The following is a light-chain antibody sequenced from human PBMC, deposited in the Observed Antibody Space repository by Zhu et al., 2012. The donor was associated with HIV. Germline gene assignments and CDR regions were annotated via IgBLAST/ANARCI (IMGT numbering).Light chain of an antibody. J-gene: IGKJ1*01. Sequence: EIVMTQSPGTLSVSPGERVTLSCRASQSVNRNLAWYQQKPGQAPRLLMYGASTRATDIPARFSGSGSGTEFTLTIGSLQSEDFALYYCQQYYSWSTFGQGTKVEV. CDR2: GAS. CDR1: QSVNRN. V-gene: IGKV3-15*01. CDR3: QQYYSWST.